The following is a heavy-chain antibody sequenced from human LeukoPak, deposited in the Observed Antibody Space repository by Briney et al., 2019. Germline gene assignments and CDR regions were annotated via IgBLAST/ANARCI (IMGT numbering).Heavy chain of an antibody. D-gene: IGHD3-22*01. CDR2: IIPIFGTA. J-gene: IGHJ3*02. V-gene: IGHV1-69*13. CDR1: GGTFSSYA. CDR3: AAPYYYDSSVFDAFDI. Sequence: VASVKVSCKASGGTFSSYAISWVRQAPGQGLEWMGGIIPIFGTANYAQKFQGRVTITADESTSTAYMELSSLRSEDTAVYYCAAPYYYDSSVFDAFDIWGQGTMVTVSS.